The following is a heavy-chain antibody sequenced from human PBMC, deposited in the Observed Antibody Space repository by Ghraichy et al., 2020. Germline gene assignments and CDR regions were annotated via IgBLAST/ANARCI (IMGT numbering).Heavy chain of an antibody. CDR3: ALLAASGGRGVSSGLDFDY. J-gene: IGHJ4*02. Sequence: GGSLRLSCAASGFTFDDYAMHWVRQAPGKGLEWVSLISGDGGSTYYADSVKGRFTISRDNSKNSLYLQMNSLRTEDTALYYCALLAASGGRGVSSGLDFDYWGQGTLVTVSS. V-gene: IGHV3-43*02. D-gene: IGHD2-15*01. CDR2: ISGDGGST. CDR1: GFTFDDYA.